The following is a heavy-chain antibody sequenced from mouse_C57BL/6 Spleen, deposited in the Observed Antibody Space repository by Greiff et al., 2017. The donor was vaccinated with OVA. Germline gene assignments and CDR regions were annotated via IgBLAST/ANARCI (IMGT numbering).Heavy chain of an antibody. CDR2: IYPGSGNT. J-gene: IGHJ2*01. Sequence: VQLQQSGAELVRPGASVKLSCKASGYTFTDYYINWVKQRPGQGLEWIARIYPGSGNTYYNEKFKGKATLTAEKSSSTAYMQLSSLTSEDSAVYFCARGDYYGSSWLFDYWGQGTTLTVSS. CDR3: ARGDYYGSSWLFDY. CDR1: GYTFTDYY. D-gene: IGHD1-1*01. V-gene: IGHV1-76*01.